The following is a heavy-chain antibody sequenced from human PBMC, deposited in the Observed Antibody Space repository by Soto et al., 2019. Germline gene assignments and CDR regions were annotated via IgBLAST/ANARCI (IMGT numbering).Heavy chain of an antibody. Sequence: QVQLVQSGAEVKNPGASVKVSCKTSGYVFTKCAIHWVRQAPGQRPEWLGWINAGDGHTKYSQKFQGRLTITRDTSASTAYMELNSPRSEDTGFYYCATYNGSGTYYTPPHLSYWGQGTLVSVSS. J-gene: IGHJ4*02. V-gene: IGHV1-3*01. CDR1: GYVFTKCA. CDR3: ATYNGSGTYYTPPHLSY. D-gene: IGHD3-10*01. CDR2: INAGDGHT.